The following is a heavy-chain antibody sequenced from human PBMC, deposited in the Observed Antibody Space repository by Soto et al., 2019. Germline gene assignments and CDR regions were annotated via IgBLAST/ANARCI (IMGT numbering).Heavy chain of an antibody. CDR1: GDSISTNY. J-gene: IGHJ4*02. V-gene: IGHV4-59*01. Sequence: QVQLQESGPGLVKPSETLSLTCTVSGDSISTNYWSWIRQPPGKGLEWIGKIYYSGSTNYNPSLKSRVTISLDTSKNEFSLKLSSVTAADTAVYYCASTRRCLSLDSWGPGSLVTVSA. CDR3: ASTRRCLSLDS. CDR2: IYYSGST. D-gene: IGHD2-2*01.